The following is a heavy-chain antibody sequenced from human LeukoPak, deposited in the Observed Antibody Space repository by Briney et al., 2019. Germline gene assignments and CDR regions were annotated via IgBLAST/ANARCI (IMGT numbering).Heavy chain of an antibody. CDR3: ARDRGPRTGYMVREAYDY. J-gene: IGHJ4*02. CDR1: GFTFSDYW. CDR2: INTDGSIT. V-gene: IGHV3-74*01. Sequence: GGSLRLSCAASGFTFSDYWIHWVRQAPGKGLVWVSRINTDGSITNYADSVKGRFSISRDNAKNTLYLQMSSLRAEDTAVYYCARDRGPRTGYMVREAYDYWGQGTLVTVSS. D-gene: IGHD3-10*01.